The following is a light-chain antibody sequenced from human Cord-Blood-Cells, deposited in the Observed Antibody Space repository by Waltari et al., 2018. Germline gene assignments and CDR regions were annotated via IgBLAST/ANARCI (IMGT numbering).Light chain of an antibody. CDR3: QQRSNWYT. CDR1: QSVSSH. CDR2: DAS. Sequence: ATLSCRASQSVSSHLAWYQQKPGQAPRLLIYDASNRATGIPARFSGSGSGTDFTLTISSLEPEDFAVYYCQQRSNWYTFIQGTKLEIK. J-gene: IGKJ2*01. V-gene: IGKV3-11*01.